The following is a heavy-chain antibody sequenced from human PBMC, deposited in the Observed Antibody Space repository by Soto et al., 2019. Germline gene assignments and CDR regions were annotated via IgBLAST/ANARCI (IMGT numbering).Heavy chain of an antibody. CDR2: INHSGST. V-gene: IGHV4-34*01. CDR3: ASSGTYYYDSSGYYRRTRDFDY. D-gene: IGHD3-22*01. Sequence: SETLSLTCAVYGGSFSGYYWSWIRQPPGKGLEWIGEINHSGSTNYNPSLKSRVTISVDTSKNQFSLELSSVTAADTAVYYCASSGTYYYDSSGYYRRTRDFDYWGQGTLVTVS. CDR1: GGSFSGYY. J-gene: IGHJ4*02.